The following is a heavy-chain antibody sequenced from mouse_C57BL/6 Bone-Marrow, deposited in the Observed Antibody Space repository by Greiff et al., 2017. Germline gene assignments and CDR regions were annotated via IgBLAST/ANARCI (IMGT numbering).Heavy chain of an antibody. Sequence: QVQLKESGAELVRPGASVTLSCKASGYPFTDYEMHWVKQTPVHGLEWIGAIDPETGGPAYNQKFKGKAILTADKSSSTAYMELRSLTSEDSAFYYCTRGDWAWFAYWGQGTLVTVSA. J-gene: IGHJ3*01. CDR2: IDPETGGP. CDR3: TRGDWAWFAY. D-gene: IGHD4-1*01. CDR1: GYPFTDYE. V-gene: IGHV1-15*01.